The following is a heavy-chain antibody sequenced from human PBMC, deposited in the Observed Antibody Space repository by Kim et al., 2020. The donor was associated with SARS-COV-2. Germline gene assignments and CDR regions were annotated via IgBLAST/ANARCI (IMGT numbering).Heavy chain of an antibody. CDR1: GGTFSSYA. Sequence: SVKVSCKAFGGTFSSYAISWVRQAPGQGLEWMGGIIPIFGTANYAQKFQGRVTITADESTSTAYMELSSLRSEDTAVYYCAREAARAGDAFDIWGQGTMVTVSS. CDR3: AREAARAGDAFDI. D-gene: IGHD6-6*01. V-gene: IGHV1-69*13. CDR2: IIPIFGTA. J-gene: IGHJ3*02.